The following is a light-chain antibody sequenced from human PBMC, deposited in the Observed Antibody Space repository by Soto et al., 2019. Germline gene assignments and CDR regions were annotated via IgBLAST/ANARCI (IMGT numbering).Light chain of an antibody. Sequence: QSVLTQSPSASATPGQRVTISCSGGRSNIGTYTVNWYQQLPGTAPTLLIFRNHQRPSGVPDRFSGSKSGTSASLAVSGPQSEDEADYYFAAWDDSLRAVVFGGGTKLTVL. V-gene: IGLV1-44*01. CDR3: AAWDDSLRAVV. J-gene: IGLJ2*01. CDR2: RNH. CDR1: RSNIGTYT.